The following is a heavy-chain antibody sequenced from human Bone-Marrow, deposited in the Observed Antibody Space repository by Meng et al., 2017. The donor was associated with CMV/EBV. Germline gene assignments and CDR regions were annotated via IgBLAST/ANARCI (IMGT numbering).Heavy chain of an antibody. CDR3: ARAQMATITAFDY. CDR1: GGSINSSNYY. D-gene: IGHD5-24*01. V-gene: IGHV4-61*05. CDR2: IYYSGST. Sequence: SETLSLTCTVSGGSINSSNYYWGWIRQPPGKGLEWIGYIYYSGSTNYNPSLKSRVTISVDTSKNQFSLKLSSVTAADTAVYYCARAQMATITAFDYWGQGTLVTVSS. J-gene: IGHJ4*02.